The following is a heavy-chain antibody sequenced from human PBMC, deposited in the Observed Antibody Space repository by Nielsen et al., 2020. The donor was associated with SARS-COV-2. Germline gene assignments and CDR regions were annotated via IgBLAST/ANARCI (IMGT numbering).Heavy chain of an antibody. CDR3: ASRFNSGWYSWFDP. D-gene: IGHD6-19*01. Sequence: SETLSLTCNVSGGSISSSSYYWGWIRQPPGKGLEWIGSIYYRGTTYNNPSLKSRVTISVDTSKNQFSLKLRSVTAADTAVYYCASRFNSGWYSWFDPWGQGILVTVSS. CDR1: GGSISSSSYY. V-gene: IGHV4-39*01. J-gene: IGHJ5*02. CDR2: IYYRGTT.